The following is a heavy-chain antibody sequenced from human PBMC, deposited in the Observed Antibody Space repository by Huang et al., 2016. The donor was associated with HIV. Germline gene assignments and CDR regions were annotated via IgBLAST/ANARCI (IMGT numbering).Heavy chain of an antibody. Sequence: QVHLQQWGAGLLKSAETLSLTCAVYGGSLSGYYWRWLRQTPGKGLEWIGEINHLWSPNYNPCLKSRVSISMDGSKKQFSLKLRSISDADTAVYFCARDATKNPRGWFDPWGQGTLVTVSS. CDR2: INHLWSP. V-gene: IGHV4-34*02. CDR1: GGSLSGYY. CDR3: ARDATKNPRGWFDP. D-gene: IGHD3-10*01. J-gene: IGHJ5*02.